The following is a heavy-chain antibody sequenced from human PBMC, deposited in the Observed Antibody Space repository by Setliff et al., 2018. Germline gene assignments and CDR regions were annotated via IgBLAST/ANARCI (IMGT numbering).Heavy chain of an antibody. CDR2: IYHRGST. CDR3: ARGRNIAARLLDS. CDR1: GVSLSGHY. Sequence: PSETLSLTCNVSGVSLSGHYWTWIRQPPGKGLEWVGYIYHRGSTNYSPSLKSRATLSVDTSKDQFSLKLISMTAADTAVYYCARGRNIAARLLDSWGQGTLVTVSS. D-gene: IGHD6-6*01. V-gene: IGHV4-59*11. J-gene: IGHJ4*02.